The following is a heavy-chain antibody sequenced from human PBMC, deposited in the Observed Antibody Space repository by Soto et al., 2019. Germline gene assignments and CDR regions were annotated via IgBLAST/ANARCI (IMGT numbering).Heavy chain of an antibody. Sequence: SETLSLTCTVSGGSISSYYWSWIRQPPGKGLEWIGYIYYSGSTNYNPSLKSRVTISVDTSKNQFSLKLSSVTAADTAVYYCARSIDPYYDFWSGYYTGHYGMDVWGQGTTVTVSS. CDR3: ARSIDPYYDFWSGYYTGHYGMDV. J-gene: IGHJ6*02. V-gene: IGHV4-59*01. D-gene: IGHD3-3*01. CDR2: IYYSGST. CDR1: GGSISSYY.